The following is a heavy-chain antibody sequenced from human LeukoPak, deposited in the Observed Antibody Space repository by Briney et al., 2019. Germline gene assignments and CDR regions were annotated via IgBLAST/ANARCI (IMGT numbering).Heavy chain of an antibody. D-gene: IGHD3-3*01. CDR2: ISSTSTT. CDR1: GFTFGSYT. Sequence: GGSLRLSCAVSGFTFGSYTMNWVRQAPGKGLEWVSHISSTSTTYYADSVKGRFTMSRDNAQNALYLEMNSLRAEDTAVYYCAREKKTEWTTGAFDMWGQGTMVIVSS. V-gene: IGHV3-48*04. J-gene: IGHJ3*02. CDR3: AREKKTEWTTGAFDM.